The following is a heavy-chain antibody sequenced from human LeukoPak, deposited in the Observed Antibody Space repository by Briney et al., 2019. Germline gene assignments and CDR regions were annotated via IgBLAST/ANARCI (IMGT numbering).Heavy chain of an antibody. CDR1: GFTFNSYA. CDR3: AKVMGALMIVVGMDV. CDR2: ISGSGGST. D-gene: IGHD3-22*01. Sequence: GGSLRLSCAASGFTFNSYAMSWVRQAPGKGLEWVSAISGSGGSTYYADSVKGRFTISRDNSKNTLYLQMNSLRAEDTAVYYCAKVMGALMIVVGMDVWGQGTTVTVSS. V-gene: IGHV3-23*01. J-gene: IGHJ6*02.